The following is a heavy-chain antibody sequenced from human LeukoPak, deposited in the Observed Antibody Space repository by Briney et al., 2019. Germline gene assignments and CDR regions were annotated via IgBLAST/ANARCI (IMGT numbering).Heavy chain of an antibody. CDR1: GFTVSSNY. V-gene: IGHV3-66*02. CDR2: IYSGGST. J-gene: IGHJ5*02. CDR3: ARAPGAAVNWFDP. Sequence: GGSLRLSCAASGFTVSSNYMSWVRQAPGKGLEWVSVIYSGGSTYYADSVKGRFTISRDNPKNTLYLQMNSLRAEDTAVYYCARAPGAAVNWFDPWGQGTLVTVSS. D-gene: IGHD3-10*01.